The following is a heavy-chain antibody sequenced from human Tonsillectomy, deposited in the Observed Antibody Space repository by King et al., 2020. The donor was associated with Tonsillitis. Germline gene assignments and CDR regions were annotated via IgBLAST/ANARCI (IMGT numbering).Heavy chain of an antibody. CDR2: INAGNGNT. CDR1: GYTFTSYA. CDR3: ARVQDFGSSWYSGPWAFDV. Sequence: QLVQSGAEVKKPGASVKVSCKASGYTFTSYAMHWVRQAPGQRLEWMGWINAGNGNTKYSQKFQGRVTITRDTSASTVNMELSSLGSEDTAVYYCARVQDFGSSWYSGPWAFDVWGQGTMVTVSS. V-gene: IGHV1-3*01. J-gene: IGHJ3*01. D-gene: IGHD6-13*01.